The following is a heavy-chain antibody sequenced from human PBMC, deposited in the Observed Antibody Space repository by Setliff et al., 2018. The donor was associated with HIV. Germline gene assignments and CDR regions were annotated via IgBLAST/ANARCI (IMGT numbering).Heavy chain of an antibody. D-gene: IGHD3-9*01. Sequence: SETLSLTCAVSGGSFNTFYWSWIRQPAGEGLEWQPAGEGLGWLGRIYTSGSTNYNPSLKSRVTMSIDTSKKQVSLRLTSVTAADTAIYYCARESDYYHFDYCGHGTLVTVSS. CDR3: ARESDYYHFDY. CDR2: IYTSGST. CDR1: GGSFNTFY. V-gene: IGHV4-4*07. J-gene: IGHJ4*01.